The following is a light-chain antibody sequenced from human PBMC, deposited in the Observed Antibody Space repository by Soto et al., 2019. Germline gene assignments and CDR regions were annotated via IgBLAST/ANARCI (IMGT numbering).Light chain of an antibody. CDR2: DNN. CDR3: ETWESSRSVVI. J-gene: IGLJ2*01. V-gene: IGLV1-51*01. CDR1: GSDIGNTY. Sequence: QSVLTQPPSVSAAPGQKGTISYSGSGSDIGNTYVSWYQQLPGKTPKLLIYDNNKRPSGISDRFSGSKAGKSATLAITGLQTGDDSDYYCETWESSRSVVIFGGGTKVTVL.